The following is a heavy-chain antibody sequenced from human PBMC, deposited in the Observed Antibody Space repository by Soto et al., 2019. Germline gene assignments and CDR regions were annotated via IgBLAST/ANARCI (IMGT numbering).Heavy chain of an antibody. J-gene: IGHJ5*02. Sequence: ASVKVSCKASGYTFTSYAIQWVRQAPGQGLEWVGWINTYNGNRYSAEKFQGRVTMTTDTSTSTTYMELKSLTSDDTGVYYCARVPDRWGQGTLVTVSS. CDR2: INTYNGNR. D-gene: IGHD2-2*01. CDR1: GYTFTSYA. V-gene: IGHV1-18*01. CDR3: ARVPDR.